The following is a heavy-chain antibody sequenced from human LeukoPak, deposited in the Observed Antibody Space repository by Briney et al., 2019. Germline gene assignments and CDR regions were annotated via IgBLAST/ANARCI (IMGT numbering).Heavy chain of an antibody. V-gene: IGHV4-59*01. CDR3: ARGVVGTIPLDY. CDR2: IYYSGST. D-gene: IGHD1-26*01. CDR1: GGSISSYY. J-gene: IGHJ4*02. Sequence: PSETLSLTCTVSGGSISSYYWSWIRQPPGKGLEWIGYIYYSGSTNYNPSLKSRVTISVDTSKNQFSLKLSSVTAADTAVYYCARGVVGTIPLDYWGQGTLVTVSS.